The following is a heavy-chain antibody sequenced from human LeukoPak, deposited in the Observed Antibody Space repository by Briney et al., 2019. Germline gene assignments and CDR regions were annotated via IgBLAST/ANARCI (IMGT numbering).Heavy chain of an antibody. Sequence: SGGSLRLSCAASGFTFSDYWMTWVRQAPGKGLEWVANIKGDGSEKYYVDSVKGRFTISRDNAKNSLYLQMNSLRAEDTAVYYCARGGSRETYYDILTASPSAFGFDSWGQGTLVTVSS. V-gene: IGHV3-7*04. CDR1: GFTFSDYW. D-gene: IGHD3-9*01. CDR3: ARGGSRETYYDILTASPSAFGFDS. J-gene: IGHJ4*02. CDR2: IKGDGSEK.